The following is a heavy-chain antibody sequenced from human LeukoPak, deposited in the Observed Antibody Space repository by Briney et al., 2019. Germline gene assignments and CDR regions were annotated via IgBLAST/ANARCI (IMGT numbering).Heavy chain of an antibody. CDR3: ARSYYYDSSDWDY. D-gene: IGHD3-22*01. V-gene: IGHV4-31*03. Sequence: PSETLSLTCTVSGGSISSGGYYWSWIRQHPGKGLEWIGYIYYSGSTYYNPSLKSRVTISVDTSKNQFSLKLSSVTAADTAVYYCARSYYYDSSDWDYWGQGTLVTVSS. J-gene: IGHJ4*02. CDR1: GGSISSGGYY. CDR2: IYYSGST.